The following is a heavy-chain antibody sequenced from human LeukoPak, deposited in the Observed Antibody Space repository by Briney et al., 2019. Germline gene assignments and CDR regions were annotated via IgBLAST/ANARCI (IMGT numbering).Heavy chain of an antibody. V-gene: IGHV3-23*01. D-gene: IGHD3-22*01. J-gene: IGHJ4*02. CDR2: ISGSGGST. CDR1: GFTFSSHA. CDR3: AKDKPYYYDSSGYWN. Sequence: GGSLRLSCAASGFTFSSHAMSWVRQAPGKGLEWVSAISGSGGSTYYADSVKGRFTISRDNSKNTLYLQMNSLRAEDTAVYYCAKDKPYYYDSSGYWNWGQGTLVTVSS.